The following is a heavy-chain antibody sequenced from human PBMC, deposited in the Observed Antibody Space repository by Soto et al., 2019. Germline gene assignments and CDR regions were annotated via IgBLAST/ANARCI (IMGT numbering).Heavy chain of an antibody. V-gene: IGHV3-30*18. CDR2: ISYDGSNK. CDR3: AKDPNAWDYDDKWYFDL. CDR1: GFTFSSYG. Sequence: GGSLRLSCAASGFTFSSYGMHWVRQAPGKGLEWVAVISYDGSNKYYADSVKGRFTISRDNSKNTLYLRMNSLRAEDTAVYYCAKDPNAWDYDDKWYFDLWGRGTLVTVSS. D-gene: IGHD4-17*01. J-gene: IGHJ2*01.